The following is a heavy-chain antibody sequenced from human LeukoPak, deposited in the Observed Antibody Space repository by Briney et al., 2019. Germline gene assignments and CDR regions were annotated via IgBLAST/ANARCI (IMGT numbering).Heavy chain of an antibody. J-gene: IGHJ5*02. D-gene: IGHD3-10*01. CDR2: IIPIFDTT. Sequence: GASVKVSCKASGGTFSSYAITWVRQAPGQGLEWMGGIIPIFDTTNYAQKFQGRVTITADKSTRTAYMELSSLRSEDTAVYYCARIWFGEGFDPWGQGTLVTVSS. V-gene: IGHV1-69*06. CDR1: GGTFSSYA. CDR3: ARIWFGEGFDP.